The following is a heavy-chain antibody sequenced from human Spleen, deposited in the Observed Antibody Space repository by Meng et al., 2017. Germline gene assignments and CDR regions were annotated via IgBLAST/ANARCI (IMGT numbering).Heavy chain of an antibody. D-gene: IGHD5-18*01. J-gene: IGHJ4*02. CDR1: GGSLSGAV. CDR2: IYYSGST. Sequence: QLQRWGAGLLKPSETLSLTRAVNGGSLSGAVWNWVGQAPGKGLEWIGYIYYSGSTNYNPSLKSRVTISVDTSKNQFSLKLSSVTAADTAVYYCARKTAMVPYYLDYWGQGTLVTVSS. CDR3: ARKTAMVPYYLDY. V-gene: IGHV4-34*11.